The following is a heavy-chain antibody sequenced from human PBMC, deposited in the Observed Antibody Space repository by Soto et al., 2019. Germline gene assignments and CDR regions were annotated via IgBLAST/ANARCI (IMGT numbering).Heavy chain of an antibody. CDR3: ERDMYYYDSSGYFTRAY. Sequence: PGGSLTLSCAASGFTFSSYEINWVRQAPGKGLEWVSYISSSGSTIYYADSVKGRFTISRDNAKNTLYVQMNSLRAEDTAVYYCERDMYYYDSSGYFTRAYWGQGTLVTVSS. V-gene: IGHV3-48*03. CDR2: ISSSGSTI. D-gene: IGHD3-22*01. CDR1: GFTFSSYE. J-gene: IGHJ4*02.